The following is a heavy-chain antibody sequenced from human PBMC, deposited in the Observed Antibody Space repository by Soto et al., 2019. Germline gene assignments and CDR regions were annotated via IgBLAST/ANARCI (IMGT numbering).Heavy chain of an antibody. V-gene: IGHV1-3*01. D-gene: IGHD3-3*01. J-gene: IGHJ6*02. Sequence: GASVKVSCKASGYTFTSYAMHWVRQAPGQRLEWMGWINAGNGNTKYSQKFQGRVTITRDTSASTAYMELSSLRSEDTAVYYCARNGVIFGVVIFLGGMDVWGQGTTVTVSS. CDR1: GYTFTSYA. CDR2: INAGNGNT. CDR3: ARNGVIFGVVIFLGGMDV.